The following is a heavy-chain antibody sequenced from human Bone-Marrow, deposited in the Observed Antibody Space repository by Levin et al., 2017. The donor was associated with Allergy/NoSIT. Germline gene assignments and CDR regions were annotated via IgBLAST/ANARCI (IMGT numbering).Heavy chain of an antibody. V-gene: IGHV4-34*01. J-gene: IGHJ6*02. D-gene: IGHD3-22*01. CDR2: INHSGST. CDR3: ARGRHYYDSSGFYLPSGYSGDYYGLDV. Sequence: SQTLSLTCALFGGAFSDSYWTWIRQPPGKGLEWIGEINHSGSTNFHPSLTSRITISVDASKNQFSLSLRSLTAADTAVYYCARGRHYYDSSGFYLPSGYSGDYYGLDVWGQGTSVTVSS. CDR1: GGAFSDSY.